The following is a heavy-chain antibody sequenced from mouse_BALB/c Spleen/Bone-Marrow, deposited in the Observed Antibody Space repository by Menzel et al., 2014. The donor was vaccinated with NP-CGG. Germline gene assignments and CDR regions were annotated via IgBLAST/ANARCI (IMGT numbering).Heavy chain of an antibody. D-gene: IGHD2-14*01. V-gene: IGHV1S130*01. CDR1: GYTFTNSW. CDR2: IHPNSGNT. CDR3: ARHHMYAYYFVY. Sequence: QVQLQQSGSVLVKPGASVKLSCTASGYTFTNSWLHWANQRPEQGLEWIGEIHPNSGNTKYNEEFQDKATLTVDTSSSTAYVYLSSLTSEDSAVYYCARHHMYAYYFVYWGQGPPPT. J-gene: IGHJ2*01.